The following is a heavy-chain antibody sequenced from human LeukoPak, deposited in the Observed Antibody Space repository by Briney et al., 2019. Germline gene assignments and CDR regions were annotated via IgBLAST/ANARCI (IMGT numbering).Heavy chain of an antibody. CDR2: ISGSGGST. CDR1: GFTFSSYA. Sequence: GGSLRLSCAASGFTFSSYAMSCVRQAPGKGLEWVSAISGSGGSTYYADSVKGRFTISRDNSKNTLYLQMNSLRAEDTAVYYCAKGTLRIAVAGTVDCWGQGTLVTVSS. J-gene: IGHJ4*02. V-gene: IGHV3-23*01. CDR3: AKGTLRIAVAGTVDC. D-gene: IGHD6-19*01.